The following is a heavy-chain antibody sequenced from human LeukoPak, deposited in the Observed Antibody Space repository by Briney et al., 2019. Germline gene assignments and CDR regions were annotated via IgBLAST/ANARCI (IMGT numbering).Heavy chain of an antibody. V-gene: IGHV1-8*01. CDR3: ARCIGSSYYYYYYGMDV. CDR2: MNPNSGNT. CDR1: GYTFTSYD. Sequence: GASVKVSCKASGYTFTSYDINWVRQATGQGLEWIGWMNPNSGNTGYAQKFQGRVTMTRITSISTAYMEMSSLRSEDTAVYYCARCIGSSYYYYYYGMDVWGQGTTVTVSS. D-gene: IGHD6-13*01. J-gene: IGHJ6*02.